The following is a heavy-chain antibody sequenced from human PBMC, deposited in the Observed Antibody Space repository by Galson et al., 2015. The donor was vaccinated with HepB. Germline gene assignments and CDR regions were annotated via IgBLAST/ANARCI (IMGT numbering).Heavy chain of an antibody. D-gene: IGHD2-15*01. CDR1: GDSVSSNSAA. Sequence: CAISGDSVSSNSAAWNWIRQSPSRGLEWLGRTYYRSKWYNDYAVSVKSRITINPDTSKNQFSLRLNSVTPEDTAVYYCARDLDAVVVAAYFDYWGQGTLVTVSS. V-gene: IGHV6-1*01. J-gene: IGHJ4*02. CDR3: ARDLDAVVVAAYFDY. CDR2: TYYRSKWYN.